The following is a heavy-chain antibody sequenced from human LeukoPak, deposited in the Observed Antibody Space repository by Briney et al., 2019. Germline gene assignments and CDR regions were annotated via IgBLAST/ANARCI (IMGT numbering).Heavy chain of an antibody. J-gene: IGHJ4*02. CDR2: INSDGSWT. CDR3: VSFYGTY. V-gene: IGHV3-74*01. Sequence: GGSLRLSCAASGNYWMHWVRQVPGKGLVWVSHINSDGSWTSYADSVKGRFTISKDNAKNTVYLQMNSLRAEDTAVYYCVSFYGTYWGRGTLVTVSS. CDR1: GNYW. D-gene: IGHD2/OR15-2a*01.